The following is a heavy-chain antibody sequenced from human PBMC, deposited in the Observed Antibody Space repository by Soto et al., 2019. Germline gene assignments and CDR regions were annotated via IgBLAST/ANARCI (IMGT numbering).Heavy chain of an antibody. D-gene: IGHD2-15*01. Sequence: PGGSLGLSCAASGFTFSSYSMNWVRQAPGKGLEWVSSISSSSSYIYYADSVKGRFTISRENAKNSLYLQMNSLRAGDTAVYYCVRGECSGVSCYNDYFYYMDVWGKGTTVTVSS. CDR1: GFTFSSYS. V-gene: IGHV3-21*01. CDR2: ISSSSSYI. J-gene: IGHJ6*03. CDR3: VRGECSGVSCYNDYFYYMDV.